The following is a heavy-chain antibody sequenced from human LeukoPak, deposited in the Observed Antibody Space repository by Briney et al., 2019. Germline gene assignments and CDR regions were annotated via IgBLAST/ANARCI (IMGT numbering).Heavy chain of an antibody. CDR1: GFSFSTSW. CDR3: ASGAGGMIES. D-gene: IGHD2-21*01. V-gene: IGHV3-7*01. J-gene: IGHJ4*02. CDR2: IKSDGGES. Sequence: GGSLRLSCVASGFSFSTSWMNWVRQAPGKGLEWIAIIKSDGGESIYVYSVRGRFTISRDNAKTPLHLQMNSLKAEDTVLYYWASGAGGMIESWGQGSQVTVSS.